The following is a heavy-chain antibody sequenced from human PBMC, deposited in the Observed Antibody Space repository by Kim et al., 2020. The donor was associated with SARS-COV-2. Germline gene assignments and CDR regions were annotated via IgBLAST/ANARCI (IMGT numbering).Heavy chain of an antibody. CDR2: LYSGGTT. D-gene: IGHD5-12*01. CDR1: GFTVSDNF. Sequence: GGSLRLSCAASGFTVSDNFMNWVRQAPGKGLEWVSVLYSGGTTYSAGSVKGRFTISRDDSKNTVYLQMNSLRAEDTAVYYCARGLLRRLDYWGQGTLVTVSS. CDR3: ARGLLRRLDY. J-gene: IGHJ4*02. V-gene: IGHV3-53*01.